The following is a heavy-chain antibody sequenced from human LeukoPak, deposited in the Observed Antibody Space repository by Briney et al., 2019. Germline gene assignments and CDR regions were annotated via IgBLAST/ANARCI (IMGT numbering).Heavy chain of an antibody. J-gene: IGHJ5*02. CDR2: INPSGGST. V-gene: IGHV1-46*01. Sequence: ASVKVSCKASGYTFTSYYMHWVRQAPGQGLEWMGIINPSGGSTSYAQKFQGRVTMTRDTSASTVYMELSSLRSDDTAAYYCARLGVDCSSSSCSRRWFDPWGQGTLVTVSS. D-gene: IGHD2-2*01. CDR3: ARLGVDCSSSSCSRRWFDP. CDR1: GYTFTSYY.